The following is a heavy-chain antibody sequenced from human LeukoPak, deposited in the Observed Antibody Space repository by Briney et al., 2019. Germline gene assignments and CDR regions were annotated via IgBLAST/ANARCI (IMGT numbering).Heavy chain of an antibody. CDR3: ARGVTQTGYAPDY. V-gene: IGHV3-53*01. J-gene: IGHJ4*02. D-gene: IGHD2-2*01. Sequence: PGGSLRLSCGASGFTISDRHMNWVRQAPGMGLEWVSVIHTAGRTYYADSVKGRFTISRDNSKNTVYLQMQSLRADDTAVYYCARGVTQTGYAPDYWGQGTLVTVSS. CDR2: IHTAGRT. CDR1: GFTISDRH.